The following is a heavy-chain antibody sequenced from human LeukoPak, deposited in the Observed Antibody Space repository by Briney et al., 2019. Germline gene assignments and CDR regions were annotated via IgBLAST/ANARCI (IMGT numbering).Heavy chain of an antibody. Sequence: GASVKVSCKVSGYTLTELSMHWVRQAPGKGLEWMGGFDPEVGETIYAQKFQGRVTMTEDTSTDTAYMELSSLRSEDTAVYYCAGQLWSGYYFDYWGQGTLVTVSS. V-gene: IGHV1-24*01. J-gene: IGHJ4*02. CDR2: FDPEVGET. CDR3: AGQLWSGYYFDY. CDR1: GYTLTELS. D-gene: IGHD5-18*01.